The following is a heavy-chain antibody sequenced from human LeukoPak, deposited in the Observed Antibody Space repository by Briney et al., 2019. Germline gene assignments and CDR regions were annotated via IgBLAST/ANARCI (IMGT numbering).Heavy chain of an antibody. D-gene: IGHD3-10*01. CDR3: ARVSTYYYGSGSYFFDY. V-gene: IGHV3-9*01. CDR1: GFTLDDYA. CDR2: ISWNSGSI. Sequence: GRSLRLSCAASGFTLDDYAMHWVRQAPGKGLEWVSGISWNSGSIGYADSVKGRFTISRDNAKNSLYLQMNSLRAEDTAVYYCARVSTYYYGSGSYFFDYWGQGTLVTVSS. J-gene: IGHJ4*02.